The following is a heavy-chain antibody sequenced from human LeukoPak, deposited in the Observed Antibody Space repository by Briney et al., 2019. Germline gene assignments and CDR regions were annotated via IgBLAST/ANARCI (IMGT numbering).Heavy chain of an antibody. Sequence: SETLSLTCTVSGGSISSYYWSWIRQPPGKGLEWIGYMYYSGSTNYNPSLKSRVTISIDTSKNQFSLKLTSVTAADTAVYYCARQAPQNYDYVWGSYRDYYYYYMDVWGKGTTVTISS. J-gene: IGHJ6*03. CDR2: MYYSGST. D-gene: IGHD3-16*02. V-gene: IGHV4-59*01. CDR1: GGSISSYY. CDR3: ARQAPQNYDYVWGSYRDYYYYYMDV.